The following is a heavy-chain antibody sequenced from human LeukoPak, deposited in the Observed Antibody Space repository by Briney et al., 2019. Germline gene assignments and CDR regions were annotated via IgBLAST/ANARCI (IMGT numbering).Heavy chain of an antibody. CDR3: VSFYETY. V-gene: IGHV3-74*01. CDR2: INSDGSYT. Sequence: GGSLRLSCAASGFTFSSYWMHWVRQAPGKGLVWVSRINSDGSYTSHADSVKGRFTISKDNAKNTVYLQMNSLRAEDTAVYYCVSFYETYWGRGTLVTVSS. CDR1: GFTFSSYW. D-gene: IGHD2/OR15-2a*01. J-gene: IGHJ4*02.